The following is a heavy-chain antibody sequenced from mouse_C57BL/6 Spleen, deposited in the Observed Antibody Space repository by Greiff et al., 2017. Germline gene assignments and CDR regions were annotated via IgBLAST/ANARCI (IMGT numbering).Heavy chain of an antibody. CDR3: ARLGPLLY. V-gene: IGHV1-82*01. CDR2: IYPGDGDT. D-gene: IGHD1-1*01. J-gene: IGHJ2*01. CDR1: GYAFSSSW. Sequence: LQESGPELVKPGASVKISCKASGYAFSSSWMNWVKQRPGKGLEWIGRIYPGDGDTNYNGKFKGKATLTADKSSSTAYMQLSSLTSEDSAVYFCARLGPLLYWGQGTTLTVSS.